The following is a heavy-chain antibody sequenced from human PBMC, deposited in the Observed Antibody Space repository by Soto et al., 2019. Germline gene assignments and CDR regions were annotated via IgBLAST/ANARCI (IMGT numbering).Heavy chain of an antibody. CDR1: WYTFTRSY. CDR2: INPNSGGT. V-gene: IGHV1-2*04. J-gene: IGHJ4*02. CDR3: ARAGIAAANDKSFDY. D-gene: IGHD6-13*01. Sequence: ASVKVSCKGSWYTFTRSYMQSGRPAPGQVLEWMGWINPNSGGTNYAQKFQGWVTMTRDTSISTAYMELSRLRSDDTAVYYCARAGIAAANDKSFDYWGQGTLVTVSS.